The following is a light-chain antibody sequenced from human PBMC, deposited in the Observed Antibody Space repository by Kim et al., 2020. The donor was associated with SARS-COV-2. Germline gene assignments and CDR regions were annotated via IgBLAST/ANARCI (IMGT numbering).Light chain of an antibody. V-gene: IGLV3-21*04. J-gene: IGLJ2*01. Sequence: PVKTARLTCGGNNIGSKSVHWYQQKPGQAPVLVIYYDSDRPSGIPERFSGSNSGNTATLTISRVEAGDEADYYCQVWDSYSDHVVFGGGTQLTVL. CDR3: QVWDSYSDHVV. CDR1: NIGSKS. CDR2: YDS.